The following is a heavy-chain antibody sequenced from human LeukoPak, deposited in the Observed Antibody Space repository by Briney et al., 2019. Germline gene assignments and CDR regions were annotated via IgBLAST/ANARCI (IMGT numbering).Heavy chain of an antibody. D-gene: IGHD2-2*01. J-gene: IGHJ6*03. CDR3: ANYCSSTSCYDSYYYYMDV. CDR1: GFTFSSYS. V-gene: IGHV3-48*04. CDR2: ISSSGSTI. Sequence: GGSLRLSCAASGFTFSSYSMNWVRQAPGKGLEWVSYISSSGSTIYYADSVKGRFTISRDNAKNSLYLQMNSLRAEDTAVYYCANYCSSTSCYDSYYYYMDVWGKGTTVTISS.